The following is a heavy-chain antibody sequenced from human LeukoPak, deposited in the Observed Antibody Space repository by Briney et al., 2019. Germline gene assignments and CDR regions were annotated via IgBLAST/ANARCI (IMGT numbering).Heavy chain of an antibody. CDR3: AKDMGSSGWYNYYGMDV. J-gene: IGHJ6*02. CDR2: ISWNSGSI. Sequence: GRSLRLSCAASGFTFDDYAMHWVRHAPGKGLEWVSGISWNSGSIGYADSVKGRFTISRDNAKNSLHLQMNSLRAEDTALYYCAKDMGSSGWYNYYGMDVWGQGTTVTVSS. CDR1: GFTFDDYA. V-gene: IGHV3-9*01. D-gene: IGHD6-19*01.